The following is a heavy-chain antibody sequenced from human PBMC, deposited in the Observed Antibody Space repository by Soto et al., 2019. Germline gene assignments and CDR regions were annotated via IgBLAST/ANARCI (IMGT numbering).Heavy chain of an antibody. Sequence: ASVKVSCKASGYTFTSYGISWVRQAPGQGLEWMGWISAYNGNTNYAQKLQGRVTMTTDTSTSTAYMELRSLRSDDTAVYYCARFHLVYGSGKEYMFDPWGQGTLVTVSS. CDR3: ARFHLVYGSGKEYMFDP. V-gene: IGHV1-18*01. D-gene: IGHD3-10*01. J-gene: IGHJ5*02. CDR2: ISAYNGNT. CDR1: GYTFTSYG.